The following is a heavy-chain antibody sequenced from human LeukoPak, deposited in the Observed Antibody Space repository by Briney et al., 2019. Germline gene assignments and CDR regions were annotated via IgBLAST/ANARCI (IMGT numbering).Heavy chain of an antibody. CDR1: GDSVSSNSAA. D-gene: IGHD6-19*01. J-gene: IGHJ4*02. CDR2: TYYRSKWYN. CDR3: ARVSAGTYYFDY. Sequence: SQTLSLTCAISGDSVSSNSAAWNWIRQSPSRGLEWLGRTYYRSKWYNNYALSVKSRMTVNPDTSKNQISLQLNSVTPEDTAVYYCARVSAGTYYFDYWGQGALVTVSS. V-gene: IGHV6-1*01.